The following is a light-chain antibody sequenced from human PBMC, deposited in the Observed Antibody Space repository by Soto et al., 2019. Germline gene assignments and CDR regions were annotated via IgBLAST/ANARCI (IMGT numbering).Light chain of an antibody. J-gene: IGKJ4*01. CDR2: AVS. V-gene: IGKV1-6*01. CDR3: LQDYNLLT. Sequence: AIEMTQSPSSLSASVGDRVTITCRASQGIGSDLAWYQQRPGKAPKLLIYAVSSLQNGVPSRFSGSGSGTDFTLTISSLQPEDLATYYCLQDYNLLTFGGGTKVEIK. CDR1: QGIGSD.